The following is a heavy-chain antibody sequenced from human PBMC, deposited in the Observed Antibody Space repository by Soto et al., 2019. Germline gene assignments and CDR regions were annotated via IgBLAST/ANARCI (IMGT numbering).Heavy chain of an antibody. Sequence: EVQLVESGGGLVQPGGSLRLSCAASGFTFSNYWMSWVRQAPGKGLEWVANIKQDGGDKYYVDSVKGRFSISRDNAKNSLYLYMNSLRAEYTAVYYCARVQSLAGVYWGQGTLVTVSS. D-gene: IGHD6-19*01. CDR1: GFTFSNYW. CDR3: ARVQSLAGVY. V-gene: IGHV3-7*05. CDR2: IKQDGGDK. J-gene: IGHJ4*02.